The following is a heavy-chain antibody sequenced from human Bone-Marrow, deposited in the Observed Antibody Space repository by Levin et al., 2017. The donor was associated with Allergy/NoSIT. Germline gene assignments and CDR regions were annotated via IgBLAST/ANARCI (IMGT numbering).Heavy chain of an antibody. Sequence: LSLTCAASGFTFSSYAMHWVRQAPGKGLEYVSAISSNGGSTYYANSVKGRFTISRDNSKNTLYLQMGSLRAEDMAVYYCARGTRWFGAYYFDYWGQGTLVTVSS. CDR1: GFTFSSYA. CDR2: ISSNGGST. J-gene: IGHJ4*02. D-gene: IGHD3-10*01. CDR3: ARGTRWFGAYYFDY. V-gene: IGHV3-64*01.